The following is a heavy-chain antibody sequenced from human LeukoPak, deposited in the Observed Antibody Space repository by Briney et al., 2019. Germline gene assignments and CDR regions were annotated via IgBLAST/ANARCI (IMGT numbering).Heavy chain of an antibody. CDR2: ISGSGGST. D-gene: IGHD2-2*01. Sequence: PGGSLRLSCAASGFTFSSYGMSWVRQAPGKGLEWVSAISGSGGSTYYADSVKGRFTFSRDNSKNTLYLQMNSLRAEDTAVYYCAKDLTIVVVPAASAFDIWGQGTMVTVSS. V-gene: IGHV3-23*01. J-gene: IGHJ3*02. CDR3: AKDLTIVVVPAASAFDI. CDR1: GFTFSSYG.